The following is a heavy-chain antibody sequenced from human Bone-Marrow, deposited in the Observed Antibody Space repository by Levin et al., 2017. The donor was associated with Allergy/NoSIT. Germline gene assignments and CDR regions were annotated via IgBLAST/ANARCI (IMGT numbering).Heavy chain of an antibody. CDR2: TYTDGSA. CDR1: GFTLNTNH. Sequence: GESLKISCEASGFTLNTNHMSWVRQAPGKGLEWVSVTYTDGSAFYADSVKGRFTIPRDNSRNTLYFQMNSLRGEDTAVYYCARESGIGGPLENWFDPWGQGTLVTVSS. J-gene: IGHJ5*02. CDR3: ARESGIGGPLENWFDP. V-gene: IGHV3-66*01. D-gene: IGHD3-16*01.